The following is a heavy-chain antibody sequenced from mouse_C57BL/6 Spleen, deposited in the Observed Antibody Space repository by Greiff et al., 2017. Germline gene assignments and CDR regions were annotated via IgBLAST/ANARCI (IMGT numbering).Heavy chain of an antibody. D-gene: IGHD1-1*01. CDR3: ARHRYDGSRSRDWYFEV. Sequence: EVKLVESGGDLVKPGGSLKLSCAASGFTFSSYGMSWVRQTPDKRLEWVATISSGGSYTYYPDSVKGRFTISRDNAKNTLYLQMSSLKSEDTAMYYCARHRYDGSRSRDWYFEVWGTGTTVTVSS. CDR2: ISSGGSYT. J-gene: IGHJ1*03. V-gene: IGHV5-6*01. CDR1: GFTFSSYG.